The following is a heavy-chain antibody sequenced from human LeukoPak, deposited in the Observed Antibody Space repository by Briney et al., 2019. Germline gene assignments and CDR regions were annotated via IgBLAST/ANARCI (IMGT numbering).Heavy chain of an antibody. CDR3: ARGACYYGSGNDWFDP. J-gene: IGHJ5*02. V-gene: IGHV4-4*07. D-gene: IGHD3-10*01. Sequence: SETLSLTCTVSGGSISSYYWSWIRQPAGKGLEWIGRIHTSGSTNYNPSLKSRVTMSVDTSKNQFSLKLSSVTAADTAVYYCARGACYYGSGNDWFDPWGQGTLVTVSS. CDR2: IHTSGST. CDR1: GGSISSYY.